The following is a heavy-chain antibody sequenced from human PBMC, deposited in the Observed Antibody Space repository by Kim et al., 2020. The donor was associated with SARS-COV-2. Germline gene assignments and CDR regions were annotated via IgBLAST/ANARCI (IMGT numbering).Heavy chain of an antibody. J-gene: IGHJ4*02. V-gene: IGHV3-33*01. CDR2: IWYDGSNK. D-gene: IGHD3-3*01. Sequence: GGSLRLSCAASGFTFSSYGMNWVRQAPGKGLEWVAVIWYDGSNKYYADSVKGRFTISRDNSKNTLYLQMNSLRAEDTAVYYCARDQWGGITIFGVVKYWGQGTLVTVSS. CDR3: ARDQWGGITIFGVVKY. CDR1: GFTFSSYG.